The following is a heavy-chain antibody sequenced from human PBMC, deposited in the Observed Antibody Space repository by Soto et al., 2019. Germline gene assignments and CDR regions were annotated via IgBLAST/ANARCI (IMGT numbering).Heavy chain of an antibody. Sequence: PGGSLRLSCAASGFTFSNYWMHWVRQVPGKGLVWVSRISGDGSTTSFADSVRGRFTISRDNAGNTVYLQMNSLRAEDTAVYYCEIIQGTGETSPMFEYYYYGMDVWGQGTTVTVSS. D-gene: IGHD3-10*01. J-gene: IGHJ6*02. V-gene: IGHV3-74*01. CDR2: ISGDGSTT. CDR3: EIIQGTGETSPMFEYYYYGMDV. CDR1: GFTFSNYW.